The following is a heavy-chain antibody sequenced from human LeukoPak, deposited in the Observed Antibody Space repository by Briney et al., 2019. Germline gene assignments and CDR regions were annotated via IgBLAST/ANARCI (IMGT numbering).Heavy chain of an antibody. CDR1: GFTFSNYG. Sequence: GGSLRLSCAAPGFTFSNYGMHWVRQAPGKGPEWVALISYDGSDKYYTDSVKGRFTVSRDNSKNTLFLQMNSLRAEDTAVYYCANSPLLGYWGQGTLVTVSS. CDR3: ANSPLLGY. CDR2: ISYDGSDK. J-gene: IGHJ4*02. V-gene: IGHV3-30*18.